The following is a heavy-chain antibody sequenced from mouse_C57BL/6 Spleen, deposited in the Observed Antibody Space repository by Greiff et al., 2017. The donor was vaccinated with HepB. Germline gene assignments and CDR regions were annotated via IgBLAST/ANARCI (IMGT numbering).Heavy chain of an antibody. CDR1: GFTFSSYA. J-gene: IGHJ2*01. D-gene: IGHD6-2*01. V-gene: IGHV5-4*01. CDR2: ISDGGSYT. CDR3: ARAQLVAPYFDY. Sequence: EVQGVESGGGLVKPGGSLKLSCAASGFTFSSYAMSWVRQTPEKRLEWVATISDGGSYTYYPDNVKGRFTISRDNAKNNLYLQMSHLKSEDTAMYYCARAQLVAPYFDYWGQGTTLTVSS.